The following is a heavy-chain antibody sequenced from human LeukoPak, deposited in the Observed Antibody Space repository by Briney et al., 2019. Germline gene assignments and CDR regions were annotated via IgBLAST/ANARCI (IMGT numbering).Heavy chain of an antibody. CDR1: XXXXXSYG. D-gene: IGHD2-2*02. V-gene: IGHV1-18*01. Sequence: GASVKXSXXXXXXXXXSYGISWVRQAPGQGLEWMGWISAYNGNTNYAQKLQGRVTMTTDTSTSTAYMELRSLRSDDTAVYYCARVVVPAAIYPGEGPDYWGQGTLVTVSS. J-gene: IGHJ4*02. CDR3: ARVVVPAAIYPGEGPDY. CDR2: ISAYNGNT.